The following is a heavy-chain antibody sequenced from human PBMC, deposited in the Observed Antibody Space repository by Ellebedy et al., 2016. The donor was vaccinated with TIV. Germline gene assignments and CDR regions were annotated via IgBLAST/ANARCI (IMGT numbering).Heavy chain of an antibody. J-gene: IGHJ3*02. V-gene: IGHV5-51*01. CDR2: IYPSDSDT. D-gene: IGHD1-14*01. Sequence: GESLKISCQGSGYSFSRYWIGWVRRMPGTGLEWVGIIYPSDSDTRYSPSFQGQVTISADKSISTAYLQWSSLKASDTAMYYCARQTGNQLSSFDIWGQGTMVTVSS. CDR3: ARQTGNQLSSFDI. CDR1: GYSFSRYW.